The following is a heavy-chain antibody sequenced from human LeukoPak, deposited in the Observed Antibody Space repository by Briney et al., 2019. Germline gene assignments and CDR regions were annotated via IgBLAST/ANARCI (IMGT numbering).Heavy chain of an antibody. Sequence: SVKVSCKASGYTFTSYGISWVRQAPGQGLEWMGWISAYNGNTNYAQKLQGRVTMTTDTSTSTAYTELRSLRSDDTAVYYCARRGPYYYDSSGYYTNRFDPWGQGTLVTVSS. J-gene: IGHJ5*02. V-gene: IGHV1-18*01. CDR2: ISAYNGNT. CDR3: ARRGPYYYDSSGYYTNRFDP. CDR1: GYTFTSYG. D-gene: IGHD3-22*01.